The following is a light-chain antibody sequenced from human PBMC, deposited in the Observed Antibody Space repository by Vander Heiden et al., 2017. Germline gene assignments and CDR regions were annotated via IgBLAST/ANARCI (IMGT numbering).Light chain of an antibody. CDR1: SLRSFV. Sequence: SDLTHDPVVSVALGQTLSITGKGDSLRSFVDGCYQQKPGQAPALVMYGNNKRPPGIPYRFSGSSSGNTASLIITGAQAEEEAAYYCQSPDTSTNPVVFAGGTRLTVL. V-gene: IGLV3-19*01. CDR2: GNN. J-gene: IGLJ2*01. CDR3: QSPDTSTNPVV.